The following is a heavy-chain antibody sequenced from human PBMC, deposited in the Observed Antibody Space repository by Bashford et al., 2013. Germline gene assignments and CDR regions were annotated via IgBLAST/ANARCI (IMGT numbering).Heavy chain of an antibody. CDR1: GYTLTELS. J-gene: IGHJ4*02. V-gene: IGHV1-24*01. Sequence: ASVKVSCKVSGYTLTELSMHWVRQAPGKGLEWMGGFDPEDGETIYAQKFQGRVTMTEDTSTDTAYMELSSLRSEDTAVYYCATNILGIRGNGYWGQGTLVTVSS. CDR3: ATNILGIRGNGY. D-gene: IGHD7-27*01. CDR2: FDPEDGET.